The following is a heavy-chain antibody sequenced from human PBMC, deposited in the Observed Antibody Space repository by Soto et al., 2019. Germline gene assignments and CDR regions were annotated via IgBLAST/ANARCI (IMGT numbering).Heavy chain of an antibody. Sequence: ASVKGSCKASGYTFTGYYMHWVRQAPGQGREGMGWINPNSGGTNYAQKCQGWVTMTRDTSVSTAYMELSRRRSDDTAGYYCAREQLHLYYGMDVSGQGTTVTVSS. CDR1: GYTFTGYY. CDR3: AREQLHLYYGMDV. J-gene: IGHJ6*02. V-gene: IGHV1-2*04. D-gene: IGHD3-10*01. CDR2: INPNSGGT.